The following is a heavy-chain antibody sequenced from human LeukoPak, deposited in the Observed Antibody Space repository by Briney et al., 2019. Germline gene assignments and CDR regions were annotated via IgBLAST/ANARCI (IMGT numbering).Heavy chain of an antibody. CDR1: GFTFSVFH. CDR2: MTNSGDST. CDR3: AKDRRAAVPYYFDY. Sequence: GGSLRLSCAASGFTFSVFHMTWVRQAPGKGLEWVSGMTNSGDSTYYADSVKGRFTISRDNSKNTLYLQMNSLRAEDTAVYYCAKDRRAAVPYYFDYWGQGTLVTVSS. J-gene: IGHJ4*02. V-gene: IGHV3-23*01. D-gene: IGHD6-13*01.